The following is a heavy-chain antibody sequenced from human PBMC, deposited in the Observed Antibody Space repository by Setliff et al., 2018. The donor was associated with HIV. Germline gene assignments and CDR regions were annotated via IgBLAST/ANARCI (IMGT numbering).Heavy chain of an antibody. D-gene: IGHD3-3*01. CDR1: GYTFTNYY. CDR3: ARDKTPIFGVVIATNWFDP. V-gene: IGHV1-46*01. Sequence: ASVKVSCKASGYTFTNYYMHWVRQAPGQGLEWMGMINPSDGSTRYAQKLQGRVTMTRDTSTTTVYMELRSLRSEDTAVYYCARDKTPIFGVVIATNWFDPWDQGTLVTVSS. J-gene: IGHJ5*02. CDR2: INPSDGST.